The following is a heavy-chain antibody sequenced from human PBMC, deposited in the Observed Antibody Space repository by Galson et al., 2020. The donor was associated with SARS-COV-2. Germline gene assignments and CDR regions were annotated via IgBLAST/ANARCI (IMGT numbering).Heavy chain of an antibody. J-gene: IGHJ4*02. V-gene: IGHV3-23*01. CDR1: GFTFSNYA. D-gene: IGHD2-2*01. CDR3: AESKSDLSKDIVVIPAAPKSCFDF. CDR2: ITGNGGST. Sequence: GGSLRLSCAASGFTFSNYAMTWVRQAPGKGLEWVSAITGNGGSTYYADSVNGRFTISRDNSKNTLYRQMSRLRAEDTAVYYCAESKSDLSKDIVVIPAAPKSCFDFWGQGTLVTVSS.